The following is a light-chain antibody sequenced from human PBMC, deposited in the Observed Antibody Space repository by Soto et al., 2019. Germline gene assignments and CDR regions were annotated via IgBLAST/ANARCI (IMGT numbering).Light chain of an antibody. Sequence: EIVLTQSPATLSLSPGERATLSCRASPSVPNFLAWYQQKPGQAPRLLIYGAFNRATGIPARFSGSGSGTDFTLTISSLEPEDSAIYYCQQRNVWPPVTFGLGTRLEIK. CDR3: QQRNVWPPVT. CDR2: GAF. J-gene: IGKJ5*01. CDR1: PSVPNF. V-gene: IGKV3-11*01.